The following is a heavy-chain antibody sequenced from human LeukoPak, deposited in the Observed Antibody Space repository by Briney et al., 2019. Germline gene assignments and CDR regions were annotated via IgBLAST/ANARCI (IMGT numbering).Heavy chain of an antibody. V-gene: IGHV4-38-2*02. Sequence: SETLSLTCTVSGYSISSGYYWGWIRQPPGKGLEWIGSIYHSGSTYYNPSLKSRVTISVDTSKNQFSLKLTSMTAADTAVYYCARILPPAMNYWGQGTLVTVSS. J-gene: IGHJ4*02. CDR3: ARILPPAMNY. D-gene: IGHD2-2*01. CDR1: GYSISSGYY. CDR2: IYHSGST.